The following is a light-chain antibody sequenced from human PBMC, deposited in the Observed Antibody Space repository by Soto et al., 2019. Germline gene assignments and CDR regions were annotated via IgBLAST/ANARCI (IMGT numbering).Light chain of an antibody. V-gene: IGKV1-17*01. J-gene: IGKJ1*01. CDR1: QDIVTA. Sequence: SACVADSVTLTCRASQDIVTALGWYQQKPPKAPERVIYEASVLQSGVPSRFSGTGAGTEFTFSITSLQPEDFGTYYCQQCYMGWTFGQGTKVDIK. CDR3: QQCYMGWT. CDR2: EAS.